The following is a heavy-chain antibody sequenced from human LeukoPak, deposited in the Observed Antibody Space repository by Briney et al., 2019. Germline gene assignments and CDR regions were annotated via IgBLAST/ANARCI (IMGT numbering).Heavy chain of an antibody. CDR2: ISAYNANT. Sequence: ASVKVSCKASGYTSTSYGISWVRQAPGQGLEWMGWISAYNANTNYAQKLQGRVTMTTDTSTSTAYMELRSLRSDDTAVYYCATARPSYCSSTSCYIGAFDYWGQGTLVTVSS. CDR1: GYTSTSYG. V-gene: IGHV1-18*01. D-gene: IGHD2-2*02. CDR3: ATARPSYCSSTSCYIGAFDY. J-gene: IGHJ4*02.